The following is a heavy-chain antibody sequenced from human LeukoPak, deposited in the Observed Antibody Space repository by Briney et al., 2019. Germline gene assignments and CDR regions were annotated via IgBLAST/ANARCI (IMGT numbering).Heavy chain of an antibody. CDR1: GGSISSGGYY. V-gene: IGHV4-31*03. J-gene: IGHJ4*02. Sequence: SETLSLTCTVSGGSISSGGYYWSWIRQHPGRGREWIVYIYYSGSTYYNPSLKSRVTISVYTAKNKFSLNLRSVTAADTAVYYCARSIPTNGVCFDYWGQGTLVTVSS. CDR3: ARSIPTNGVCFDY. CDR2: IYYSGST. D-gene: IGHD2-8*01.